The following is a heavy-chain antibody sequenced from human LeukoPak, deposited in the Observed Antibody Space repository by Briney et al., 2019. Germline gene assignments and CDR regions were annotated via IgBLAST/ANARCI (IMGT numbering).Heavy chain of an antibody. Sequence: GGSLRLSCAASGFTFSSYAMHWVRQAPGKGLEWVAVISYDGSNKYYADSVKGRFTISRDNSKNTLYLQMNSLRAEDTAVYYCARDPSYCSSTNCYVGSPLYYYYPMDVWGQGTTVTVSS. CDR3: ARDPSYCSSTNCYVGSPLYYYYPMDV. D-gene: IGHD2-2*01. CDR2: ISYDGSNK. J-gene: IGHJ6*02. CDR1: GFTFSSYA. V-gene: IGHV3-30-3*01.